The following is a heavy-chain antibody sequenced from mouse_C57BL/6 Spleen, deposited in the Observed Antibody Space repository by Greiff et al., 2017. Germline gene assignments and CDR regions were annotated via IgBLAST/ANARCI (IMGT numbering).Heavy chain of an antibody. CDR1: GYSFTDYN. CDR3: ATVYYGSSYWYFDV. V-gene: IGHV1-39*01. D-gene: IGHD1-1*01. CDR2: INPNYGTT. Sequence: VQLQQSGPELVKPGASVKISCKASGYSFTDYNMNWVKQSNGKSLEWIGVINPNYGTTSYNQKFKGKATLTVDQSSSTAYMQLNSLTSEDSAVYYCATVYYGSSYWYFDVWGTGTTVTVSS. J-gene: IGHJ1*03.